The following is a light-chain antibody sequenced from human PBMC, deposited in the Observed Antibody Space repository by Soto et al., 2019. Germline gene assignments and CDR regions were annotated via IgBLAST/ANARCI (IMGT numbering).Light chain of an antibody. CDR2: KAS. V-gene: IGKV1-5*03. CDR1: QSISSW. Sequence: DIQMTQSPSTLSASVGDRVTITCRASQSISSWLAWYQQKPGNAPKLLIYKASSLESGVPSRFSGSGSGTEFTLTISSLQSDDFATYYCQQYNNYPITFGLGTRLEIK. J-gene: IGKJ5*01. CDR3: QQYNNYPIT.